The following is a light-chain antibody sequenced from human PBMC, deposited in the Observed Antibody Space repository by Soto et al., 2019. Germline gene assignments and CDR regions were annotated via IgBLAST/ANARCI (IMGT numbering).Light chain of an antibody. CDR2: EVS. CDR1: STDFVGYNR. V-gene: IGLV2-18*01. CDR3: SLYTSENAYV. Sequence: QSSLTQPPSVSGFRGQSGTIACTGTSTDFVGYNRVSWYQQPPGTAPKLMIYEVSKRPSGVPDRFSGSKSGNTASLTISGLQAADEADYYCSLYTSENAYVFGTGTKVTVL. J-gene: IGLJ1*01.